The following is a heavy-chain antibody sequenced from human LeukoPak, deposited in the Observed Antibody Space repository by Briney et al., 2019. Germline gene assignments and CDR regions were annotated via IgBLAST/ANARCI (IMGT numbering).Heavy chain of an antibody. CDR1: GGSFSGYY. Sequence: SETLSLTCAVYGGSFSGYYWSWIRQPPGKGLEWIGEINHSGSTNYNPSLKSRVTISVDTSKNQFSLKLSSVAAADTAVYYCARDPSYGGNSPWGQGTLVTVSS. CDR3: ARDPSYGGNSP. CDR2: INHSGST. V-gene: IGHV4-34*01. J-gene: IGHJ5*02. D-gene: IGHD4-23*01.